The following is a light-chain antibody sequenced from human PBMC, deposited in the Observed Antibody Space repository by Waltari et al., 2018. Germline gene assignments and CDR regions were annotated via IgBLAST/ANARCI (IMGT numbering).Light chain of an antibody. Sequence: EIVLTQSPGTLSLSPGERATLSCRASRSVSSTYLAWNQQKPGQAPRLLIYATSSRATGIPARFSGSGSGTDFTLTISSLEPEDFAVYYCQHRDHWPPDATFGPGTKVDI. V-gene: IGKV3D-20*02. CDR2: ATS. CDR1: RSVSSTY. CDR3: QHRDHWPPDAT. J-gene: IGKJ3*01.